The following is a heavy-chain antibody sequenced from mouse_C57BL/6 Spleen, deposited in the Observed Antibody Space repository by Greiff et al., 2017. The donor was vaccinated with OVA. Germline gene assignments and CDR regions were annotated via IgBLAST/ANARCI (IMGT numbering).Heavy chain of an antibody. CDR1: GYTFTSYW. D-gene: IGHD2-4*01. CDR2: IDPSDSYT. Sequence: QVQLQQPGAELVMPGASVKLSCKASGYTFTSYWMHWVKQRPGQGLEWIGEIDPSDSYTNYNQKFKGKSTLTVDKSSSTAYMQLSSLTSEDSAVYYCARCGLRRDFDYWGQGTTLTVSS. CDR3: ARCGLRRDFDY. V-gene: IGHV1-69*01. J-gene: IGHJ2*01.